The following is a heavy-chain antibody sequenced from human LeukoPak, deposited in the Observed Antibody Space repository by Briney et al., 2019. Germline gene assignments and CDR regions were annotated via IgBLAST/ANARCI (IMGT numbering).Heavy chain of an antibody. D-gene: IGHD3-10*01. J-gene: IGHJ4*02. CDR1: GFTFSSYG. Sequence: PGGSLRLSXAASGFTFSSYGMHWVRQAPGKGLEWVAFIRYDGSNKYYADSVKGRFTISRDNSKNTLYLQMNSLRAEDTAVYYCAKEPLELYTRECWYFDYWGQGTLVTVSS. CDR2: IRYDGSNK. V-gene: IGHV3-30*02. CDR3: AKEPLELYTRECWYFDY.